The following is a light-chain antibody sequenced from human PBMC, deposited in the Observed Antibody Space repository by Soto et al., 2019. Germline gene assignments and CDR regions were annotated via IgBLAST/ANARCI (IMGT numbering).Light chain of an antibody. J-gene: IGLJ1*01. CDR1: SSDVGGYNY. CDR3: SSYAGTNHFV. Sequence: QSVLTQPPSASGSPGQSVTISCTGTSSDVGGYNYVSWYQQHPGKAPKLMIYEVSKRPSGVPDRFSGSKSGNTASLTVSGLQAEDEADYYCSSYAGTNHFVCGTGTKVTVL. CDR2: EVS. V-gene: IGLV2-8*01.